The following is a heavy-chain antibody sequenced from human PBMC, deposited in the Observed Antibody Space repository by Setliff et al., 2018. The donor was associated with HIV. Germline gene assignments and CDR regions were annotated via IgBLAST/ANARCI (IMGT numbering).Heavy chain of an antibody. CDR1: GGSISSGGYY. Sequence: KPSETLSLTCTVSGGSISSGGYYWSWIRQHPGKGLEWIGEINHSGSTNYNPSLKSRVTISVDTSKNQFSLKLSSVTAADTAVYYCARGRWVTMVRGVIITRPNFDYWGQGTLVTVSS. CDR3: ARGRWVTMVRGVIITRPNFDY. D-gene: IGHD3-10*01. CDR2: INHSGST. V-gene: IGHV4-31*03. J-gene: IGHJ4*02.